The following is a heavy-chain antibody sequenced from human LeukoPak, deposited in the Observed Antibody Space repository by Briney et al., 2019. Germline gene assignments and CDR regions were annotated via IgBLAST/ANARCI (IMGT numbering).Heavy chain of an antibody. V-gene: IGHV3-9*01. Sequence: GGSLRLSCAASGFTFDDYAMHWVRQAPGKGLEWVSGISWNSGSIGYADSVKGRFTISRDNAKNSLYLQMNSLRAEDTALYYCANGPSFNRGVIRFDPWGQGTLVTVSS. J-gene: IGHJ5*02. CDR1: GFTFDDYA. CDR3: ANGPSFNRGVIRFDP. D-gene: IGHD3-10*01. CDR2: ISWNSGSI.